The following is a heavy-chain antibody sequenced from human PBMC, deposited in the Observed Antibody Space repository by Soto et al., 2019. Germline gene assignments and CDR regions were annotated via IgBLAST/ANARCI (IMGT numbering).Heavy chain of an antibody. J-gene: IGHJ4*02. Sequence: EVQLVESGGGSVQPGGSLRLSCAASGFNFGEFAVHWVRQTPGQGLEWVSGISWNGDDRDYADSVKGRFTISRDNARNSLSLQMNTLRGEDTALYNCAREISAALDFWGQGTLVIVSS. CDR3: AREISAALDF. CDR2: ISWNGDDR. V-gene: IGHV3-9*01. CDR1: GFNFGEFA. D-gene: IGHD3-16*02.